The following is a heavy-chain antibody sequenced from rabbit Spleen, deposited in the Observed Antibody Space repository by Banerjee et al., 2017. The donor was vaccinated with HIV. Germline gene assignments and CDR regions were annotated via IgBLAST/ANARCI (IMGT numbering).Heavy chain of an antibody. D-gene: IGHD8-1*01. Sequence: QEQLVESGGGLVQPGGSLKLSCKASGFDFSSYGVSWVRQAPGKGLEWIGYTYLAYGSTDYASWVNGRFTVSLDNAQNTVFLQMTSLTAADTATYFCARDGAGGSYFALWGQGTLVTVS. CDR3: ARDGAGGSYFAL. CDR1: GFDFSSYG. CDR2: TYLAYGST. V-gene: IGHV1S47*01. J-gene: IGHJ6*01.